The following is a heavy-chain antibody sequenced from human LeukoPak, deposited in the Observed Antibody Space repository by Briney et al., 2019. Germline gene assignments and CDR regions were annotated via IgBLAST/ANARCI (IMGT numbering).Heavy chain of an antibody. J-gene: IGHJ4*02. CDR1: GGSISGFY. Sequence: SETLSLTCTVSGGSISGFYWSWIRQPPGKGLGWIGYIHYSGSTNYNPSLKSRVIISLDTSKNQFSLRLSSVTAADTAVYYCARDSGTFDYWGQGTLVTVSS. V-gene: IGHV4-59*12. CDR2: IHYSGST. CDR3: ARDSGTFDY. D-gene: IGHD3-10*01.